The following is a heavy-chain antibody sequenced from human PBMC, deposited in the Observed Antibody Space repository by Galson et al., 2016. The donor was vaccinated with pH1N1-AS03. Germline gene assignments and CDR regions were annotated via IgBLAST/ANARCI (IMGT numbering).Heavy chain of an antibody. D-gene: IGHD2-2*01. CDR2: IIPVFGTT. CDR3: AKGNYQLLTYYYYMDV. J-gene: IGHJ6*03. CDR1: GGSFSTYA. Sequence: SVKVSCKASGGSFSTYAITWVRQAPGQGLEWMGGIIPVFGTTSFAQKFQDRVSITADESTSTAFMELSSLRSEDTAVYYCAKGNYQLLTYYYYMDVWGKGTTVTVSS. V-gene: IGHV1-69*13.